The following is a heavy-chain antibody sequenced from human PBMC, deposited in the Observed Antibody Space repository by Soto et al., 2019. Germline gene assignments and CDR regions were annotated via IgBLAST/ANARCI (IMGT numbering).Heavy chain of an antibody. Sequence: GGSLKLSCAPSGLPFRAYDRTWVRQATGKGLEWVSAIGTAGDTYYPGSVKGRFTISRENAKNSLYLQMNSLRAGDTAVYYCARSRYGTPYYFDYWGQGTLVTVSS. CDR2: IGTAGDT. J-gene: IGHJ4*02. CDR1: GLPFRAYD. V-gene: IGHV3-13*01. CDR3: ARSRYGTPYYFDY. D-gene: IGHD1-1*01.